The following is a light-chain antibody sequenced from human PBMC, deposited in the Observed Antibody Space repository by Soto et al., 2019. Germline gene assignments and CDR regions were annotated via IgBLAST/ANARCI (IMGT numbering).Light chain of an antibody. CDR1: SPNIGALYD. CDR2: DNN. J-gene: IGLJ2*01. Sequence: QSVLTQPPSVSGAPGQRVTISCTGSSPNIGALYDVNWYQQLPGTAPKLLIYDNNNRPSGVPDRFSGSKSGISASLAITGSHAEDEADYYCQSYDNSLSGHVVFGGGTKLTVL. V-gene: IGLV1-40*01. CDR3: QSYDNSLSGHVV.